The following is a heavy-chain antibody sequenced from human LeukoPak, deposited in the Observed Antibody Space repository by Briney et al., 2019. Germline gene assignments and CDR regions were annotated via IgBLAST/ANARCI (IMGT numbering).Heavy chain of an antibody. Sequence: SETPSLTCAVYGGSFSGYYWSWIRQPPGKGLEWIGEINHSGSTNYNPSLKSRVTISVDTSKNQFSLKLSSVTAADTAVYCCARRGRGYCSSTSCYRAGAFDIWGQGTMVTVSS. CDR2: INHSGST. CDR1: GGSFSGYY. CDR3: ARRGRGYCSSTSCYRAGAFDI. J-gene: IGHJ3*02. D-gene: IGHD2-2*02. V-gene: IGHV4-34*01.